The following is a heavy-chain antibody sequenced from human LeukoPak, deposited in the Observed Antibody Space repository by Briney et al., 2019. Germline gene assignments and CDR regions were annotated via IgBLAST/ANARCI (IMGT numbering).Heavy chain of an antibody. CDR2: IIPIFGTA. D-gene: IGHD3-22*01. V-gene: IGHV1-69*13. CDR1: GGTFSSYA. J-gene: IGHJ4*02. CDR3: ARSGSSGYRFDY. Sequence: GASVKVSCKASGGTFSSYAISWVRQAPGQGLEWMGGIIPIFGTANYAQKFQGRVTITADESTSTAYMELSSLRSEDTAVYYRARSGSSGYRFDYWGQGTLVTVSS.